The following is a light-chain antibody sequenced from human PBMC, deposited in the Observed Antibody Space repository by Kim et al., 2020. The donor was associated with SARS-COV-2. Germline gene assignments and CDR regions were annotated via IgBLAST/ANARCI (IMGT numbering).Light chain of an antibody. Sequence: SVCVGGRVPPACRARQSISNYLAWDQQKPGKAPKALIYKASILEIGVPSRFSGSGSGTEFTLTISSLQPDDSATYYCQQYTNIGTFGQGTKVEIK. CDR3: QQYTNIGT. J-gene: IGKJ1*01. CDR1: QSISNY. CDR2: KAS. V-gene: IGKV1-5*03.